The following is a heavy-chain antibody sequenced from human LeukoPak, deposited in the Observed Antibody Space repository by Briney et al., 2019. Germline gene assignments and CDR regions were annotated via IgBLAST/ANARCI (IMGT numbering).Heavy chain of an antibody. CDR3: AKDLRDYGYSSSHDVGDAFDI. J-gene: IGHJ3*02. CDR1: GLTFSSYW. V-gene: IGHV3-74*01. CDR2: INTDGSST. Sequence: PGGSLRLSCAASGLTFSSYWMLWVRQAPGKGLVWVSRINTDGSSTSYADSVKGRFTISRDNSKNTLYLQMNSLRAEDTAVYYCAKDLRDYGYSSSHDVGDAFDIWGQGTMVTVSS. D-gene: IGHD6-13*01.